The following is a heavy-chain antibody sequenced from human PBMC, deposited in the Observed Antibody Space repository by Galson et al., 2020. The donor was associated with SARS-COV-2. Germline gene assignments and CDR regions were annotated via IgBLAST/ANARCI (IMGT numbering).Heavy chain of an antibody. CDR2: ISYDGSNK. CDR3: AKASSGSYFSAFDM. Sequence: GGSLRLSCAASGFTFSSYGMHWVRQAPGKGLEWVALISYDGSNKYYVDFVKGRFTISRDNSKNTLYLQMNSLRAEDTAVYYCAKASSGSYFSAFDMWGQGTMVTVSS. J-gene: IGHJ3*02. CDR1: GFTFSSYG. D-gene: IGHD3-10*01. V-gene: IGHV3-30*18.